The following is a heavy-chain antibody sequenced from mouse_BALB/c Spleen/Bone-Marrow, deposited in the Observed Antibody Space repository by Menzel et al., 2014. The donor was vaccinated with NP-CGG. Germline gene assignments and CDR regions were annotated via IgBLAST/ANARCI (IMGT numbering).Heavy chain of an antibody. D-gene: IGHD2-4*01. CDR1: GFTFSSLG. J-gene: IGHJ4*01. Sequence: DVQLTESGGRIVQPGASMKLSCAASGFTFSSLGMHWVRQTPEKGLEWAAYFRNGSSTIYYADTVKGQLTITRHKPKNTLYLEMTSRRSEDTAMYYCARKGAMITHYYAMDYWGQGTSVTVSS. CDR3: ARKGAMITHYYAMDY. V-gene: IGHV5-17*02. CDR2: FRNGSSTI.